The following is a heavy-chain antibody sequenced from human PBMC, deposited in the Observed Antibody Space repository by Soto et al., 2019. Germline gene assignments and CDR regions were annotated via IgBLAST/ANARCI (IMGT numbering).Heavy chain of an antibody. CDR3: ARSKYSSSSRWYFDL. J-gene: IGHJ2*01. CDR1: GFTFSSYA. D-gene: IGHD6-6*01. CDR2: ISYDGSNK. Sequence: GESLKISCAASGFTFSSYAMHWVRQAPGKGLEWVAVISYDGSNKYYADSVKGRFTISRDNSKNTLYLQMNSLRAEDTAVYYCARSKYSSSSRWYFDLWGRGTLVTVSS. V-gene: IGHV3-30-3*01.